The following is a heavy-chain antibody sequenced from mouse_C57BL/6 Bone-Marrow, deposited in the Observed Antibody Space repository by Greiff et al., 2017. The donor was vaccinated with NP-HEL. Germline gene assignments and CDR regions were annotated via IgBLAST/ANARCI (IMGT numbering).Heavy chain of an antibody. D-gene: IGHD2-4*01. CDR2: IDPENGDT. Sequence: VQLQQSGAELVRPGASVKLSCTASGFNIKDAYMHWVKQRPEQGLEWIGWIDPENGDTEYASKFQGKATITADTSSNTAYLQLSSLTSEDTAVYYCTADDYERDYWGQGTTLTVSS. CDR1: GFNIKDAY. J-gene: IGHJ2*01. CDR3: TADDYERDY. V-gene: IGHV14-4*01.